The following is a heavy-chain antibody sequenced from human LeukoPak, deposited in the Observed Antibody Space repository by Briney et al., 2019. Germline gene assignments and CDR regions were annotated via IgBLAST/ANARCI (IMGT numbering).Heavy chain of an antibody. Sequence: SETLSLTCTVSGGSISSYYWSWIRQPPGKGLEWIGYIYYSGSTNYNPSLKSRVTISVDTSENQFSLKLSSVTAADTAVYYCAREAPGVSVMYSSGWYEDYWGQGTLVTVSS. V-gene: IGHV4-59*12. CDR1: GGSISSYY. J-gene: IGHJ4*02. CDR2: IYYSGST. CDR3: AREAPGVSVMYSSGWYEDY. D-gene: IGHD6-19*01.